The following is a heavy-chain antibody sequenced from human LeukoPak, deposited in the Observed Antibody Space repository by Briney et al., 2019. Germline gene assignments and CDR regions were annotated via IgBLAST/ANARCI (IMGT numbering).Heavy chain of an antibody. CDR2: IIPIFGTA. CDR1: GGTFSSYA. V-gene: IGHV1-69*13. J-gene: IGHJ4*02. Sequence: EASVKVSCKASGGTFSSYAISWVRQAPGQGLEWMGGIIPIFGTANYAQKFQGRVTITADESTSTAYMELSSLRSEDTAVYYCARGSPGWNYGYWGREPWSPSPQ. D-gene: IGHD1-7*01. CDR3: ARGSPGWNYGY.